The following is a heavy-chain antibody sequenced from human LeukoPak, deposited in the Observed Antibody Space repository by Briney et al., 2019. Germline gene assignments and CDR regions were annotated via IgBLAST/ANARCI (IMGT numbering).Heavy chain of an antibody. CDR1: GFIFDDYG. CDR2: INWNGGST. D-gene: IGHD6-6*01. V-gene: IGHV3-20*04. Sequence: GGSLRLTCAAFGFIFDDYGMSWVRQAPGKGLEWVSGINWNGGSTGYADSVKGRFTISRDNAKNSLYLQMNSLRAEDTALYYCARVQLVDYYYYSYMDVWGKGTTVTVSS. CDR3: ARVQLVDYYYYSYMDV. J-gene: IGHJ6*03.